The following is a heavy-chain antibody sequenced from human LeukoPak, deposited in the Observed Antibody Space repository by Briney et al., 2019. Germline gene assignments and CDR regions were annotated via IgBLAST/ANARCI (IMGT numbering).Heavy chain of an antibody. V-gene: IGHV3-7*01. Sequence: SGGSLRLACAASTLTFSSYYTSWVRQTPGKGLEWVANIKQDGSETYYVDSVKGRFTISRDNARNSLYLQMNSLRAEDTAVYYCSRWNFAFDIWGQGTMVTVSS. J-gene: IGHJ3*02. CDR1: TLTFSSYY. D-gene: IGHD1-7*01. CDR2: IKQDGSET. CDR3: SRWNFAFDI.